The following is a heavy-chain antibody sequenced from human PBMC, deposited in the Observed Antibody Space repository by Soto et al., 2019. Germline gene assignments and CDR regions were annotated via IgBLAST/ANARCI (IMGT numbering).Heavy chain of an antibody. V-gene: IGHV3-74*01. D-gene: IGHD1-20*01. CDR1: GFDFSNTW. Sequence: GGALRLSCATSGFDFSNTWIHWVRQVPGQGLVWVSRINSDGSSIIYADSVKGRFTLSRDNAKNTVHLQMSSLRVEDTAVYYCAKDWYHTIDSWGQGIPVTVSS. CDR3: AKDWYHTIDS. J-gene: IGHJ4*02. CDR2: INSDGSSI.